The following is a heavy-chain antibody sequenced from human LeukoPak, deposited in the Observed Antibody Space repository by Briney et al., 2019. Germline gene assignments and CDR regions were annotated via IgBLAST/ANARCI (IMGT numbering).Heavy chain of an antibody. CDR1: GFTFSSYA. D-gene: IGHD3-22*01. V-gene: IGHV3-23*01. CDR2: IRGSGGGT. J-gene: IGHJ1*01. Sequence: GGSLRLSCAASGFTFSSYAMSWVRQAPGKGLEWVSTIRGSGGGTYYADSVKGRFTISRDNSKNTLYLQMNSLRAEDTAVYYCARDSMIVGWYFQHWGQGTLVTVSS. CDR3: ARDSMIVGWYFQH.